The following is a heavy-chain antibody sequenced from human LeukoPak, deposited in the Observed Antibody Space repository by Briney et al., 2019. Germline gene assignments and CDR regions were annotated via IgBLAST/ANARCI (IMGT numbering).Heavy chain of an antibody. CDR3: AREIAAAGGLGYNWFDP. CDR2: IYHSGST. CDR1: GYSISSGYY. J-gene: IGHJ5*02. Sequence: SETLSLTCTVSGYSISSGYYWGWIRQPPGKGLEWIGSIYHSGSTYYNPSLKSRVTISVDTSKNQFSLKLSSVTAADTAVYYCAREIAAAGGLGYNWFDPWGQGTLVTVSS. D-gene: IGHD6-13*01. V-gene: IGHV4-38-2*02.